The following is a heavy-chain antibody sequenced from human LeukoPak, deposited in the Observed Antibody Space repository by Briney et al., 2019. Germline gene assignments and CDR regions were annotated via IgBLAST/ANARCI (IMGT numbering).Heavy chain of an antibody. Sequence: SETLSLTCTVSGGSINDYYWSWIRQPPGKGLEWIGYIYYSGSTNYNPSLKSRVTISVDTSKNQFSLKLSSVTAADTAVYYCARDQATRGDYYGSGSPAFFDYWGQGSLVTASS. V-gene: IGHV4-59*01. CDR3: ARDQATRGDYYGSGSPAFFDY. CDR1: GGSINDYY. CDR2: IYYSGST. D-gene: IGHD3-10*01. J-gene: IGHJ4*02.